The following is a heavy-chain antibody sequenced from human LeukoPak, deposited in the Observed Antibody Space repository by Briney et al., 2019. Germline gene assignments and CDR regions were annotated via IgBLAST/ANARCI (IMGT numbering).Heavy chain of an antibody. CDR3: AKDMSMAAVAGVGNAFDI. Sequence: GGSLRLSCAASGFTFSRNGMTWVRQAPGKGLEWVSAISVSGNTYHADSVKGRFTISRDSSKNTLYLQMNRLRAEDAAVYYCAKDMSMAAVAGVGNAFDIWGQGTMVTVSS. D-gene: IGHD6-19*01. J-gene: IGHJ3*02. V-gene: IGHV3-23*01. CDR1: GFTFSRNG. CDR2: ISVSGNT.